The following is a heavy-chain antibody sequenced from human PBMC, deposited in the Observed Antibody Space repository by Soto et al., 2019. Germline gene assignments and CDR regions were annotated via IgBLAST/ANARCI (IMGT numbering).Heavy chain of an antibody. J-gene: IGHJ4*02. V-gene: IGHV2-5*02. D-gene: IGHD3-22*01. CDR1: GFSLSTSGVG. Sequence: QITLKESGPTLVKPTQTLTLTCTFSGFSLSTSGVGVGWIRQPPGKALEWLALIFWDDDKRYSPSLKSRLTIPKDTSKNQVVLTMTNMDPVDTATYYFARYYYYDSSGYLDYWGQGTLVTVSS. CDR3: ARYYYYDSSGYLDY. CDR2: IFWDDDK.